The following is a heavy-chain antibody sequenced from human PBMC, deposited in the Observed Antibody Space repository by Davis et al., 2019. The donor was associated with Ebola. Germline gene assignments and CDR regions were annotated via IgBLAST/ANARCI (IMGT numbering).Heavy chain of an antibody. CDR3: ARGFLRDGFDI. D-gene: IGHD3-3*01. J-gene: IGHJ3*02. Sequence: HSQTLSLTCAISGDSVSGSSGAWNWIRQSPSSGLEWLGRTYYTSKWFNHYAESVKSRITINPDTSKNQFSLQLNSVTPEDTAVYYCARGFLRDGFDIWGQGTMITVSS. V-gene: IGHV6-1*01. CDR2: TYYTSKWFN. CDR1: GDSVSGSSGA.